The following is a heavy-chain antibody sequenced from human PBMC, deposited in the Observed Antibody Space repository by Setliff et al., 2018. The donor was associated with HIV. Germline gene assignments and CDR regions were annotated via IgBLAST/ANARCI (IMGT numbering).Heavy chain of an antibody. CDR3: ATGPYGSGSYTKFDY. CDR1: GGSISSSSFY. Sequence: KPSETLSLTCTVSGGSISSSSFYWGWIRQPPGKGLEYIGNIHHSGSTHYNPSLKSRVAISVDTSKNQFSLKLSSVTAADTAVYYCATGPYGSGSYTKFDYWGQGTLVTVSS. CDR2: IHHSGST. V-gene: IGHV4-39*01. D-gene: IGHD3-10*01. J-gene: IGHJ4*02.